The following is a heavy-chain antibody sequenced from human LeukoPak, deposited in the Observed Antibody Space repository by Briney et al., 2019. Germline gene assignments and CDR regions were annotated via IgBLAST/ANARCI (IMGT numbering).Heavy chain of an antibody. V-gene: IGHV1-2*02. Sequence: ASVKLSCTASGYAFTDYYMHWVRQAPGQGHEWMGWISPNSGGTNYAQKFQGRVTMTRDTSISTAYMELSRLRCDDTGIYYCARESVVRLTSGFDIWGQGTMVSVS. CDR3: ARESVVRLTSGFDI. CDR2: ISPNSGGT. J-gene: IGHJ3*02. D-gene: IGHD3-10*01. CDR1: GYAFTDYY.